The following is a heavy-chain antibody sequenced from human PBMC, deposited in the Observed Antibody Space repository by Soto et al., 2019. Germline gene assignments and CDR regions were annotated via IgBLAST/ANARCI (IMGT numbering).Heavy chain of an antibody. CDR3: ARAGRIAARPYYYYGMDV. CDR2: IYYSGST. D-gene: IGHD6-6*01. CDR1: GGSISSGGYY. J-gene: IGHJ6*02. V-gene: IGHV4-31*03. Sequence: SETLSLTCTVSGGSISSGGYYWSWIRQHPXKGLEWIGYIYYSGSTYYNPSLKSRVTISVDTSKNQFSLKLSSVTAADTAVYYCARAGRIAARPYYYYGMDVWGQGTTVTVSS.